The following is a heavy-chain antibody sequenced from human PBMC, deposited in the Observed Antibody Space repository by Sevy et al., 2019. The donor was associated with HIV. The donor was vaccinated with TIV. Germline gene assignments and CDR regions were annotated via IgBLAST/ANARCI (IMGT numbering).Heavy chain of an antibody. CDR3: ARRPDFGVVIPTGVMDV. CDR1: GFTFSTYA. J-gene: IGHJ6*02. D-gene: IGHD3-3*01. CDR2: ISGSGGST. V-gene: IGHV3-23*01. Sequence: GGSLRLSCAASGFTFSTYAMTWVRQAPGKGLQWVSVISGSGGSTYYADSVKGRFTIPRDNSKNTMYLQMNSLRAEDTAVYYCARRPDFGVVIPTGVMDVWGQGTTVTVSS.